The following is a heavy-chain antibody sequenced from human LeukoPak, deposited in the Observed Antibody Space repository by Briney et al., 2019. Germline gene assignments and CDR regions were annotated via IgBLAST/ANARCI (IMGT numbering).Heavy chain of an antibody. V-gene: IGHV1-46*01. D-gene: IGHD6-19*01. Sequence: GASVKVSCKASGYSFSTHWMHWVRQAPGQGLEWMGIINPSGGFTSYAQKLQGRVTVTRDMSTSTVYMELSNLRSEDTAVYYCARGVKSSGWRDWGQGTLVTVSS. CDR2: INPSGGFT. CDR1: GYSFSTHW. J-gene: IGHJ4*02. CDR3: ARGVKSSGWRD.